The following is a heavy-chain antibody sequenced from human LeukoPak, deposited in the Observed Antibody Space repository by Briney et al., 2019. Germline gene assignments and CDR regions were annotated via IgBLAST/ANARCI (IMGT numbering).Heavy chain of an antibody. V-gene: IGHV3-23*01. J-gene: IGHJ4*02. D-gene: IGHD2-15*01. CDR1: GFTFSSYA. CDR2: ISGSGGST. Sequence: PGGSLRLSCAASGFTFSSYAMSWVRQAPGKWLEWVSAISGSGGSTYYADSVKGRFTISRDNSKNTLYLRMNSLRAEDTAVYYCAKVETPATYCSGGSCPWGDYWGQGTLVTVSS. CDR3: AKVETPATYCSGGSCPWGDY.